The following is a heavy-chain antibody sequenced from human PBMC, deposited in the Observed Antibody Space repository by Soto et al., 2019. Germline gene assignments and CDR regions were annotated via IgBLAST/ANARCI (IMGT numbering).Heavy chain of an antibody. Sequence: ASVKVSCKASGYTFTGYYMHWVRLAPGQGLEWMGWINPNSGGTNYAQKFQGWVTMTRDTSISTAYMELSRLRSDDTAVYYCARNIQSVQYYDFWSGRPPSYYYYGMDVWGQGTTVTVS. CDR3: ARNIQSVQYYDFWSGRPPSYYYYGMDV. J-gene: IGHJ6*02. CDR2: INPNSGGT. D-gene: IGHD3-3*01. V-gene: IGHV1-2*04. CDR1: GYTFTGYY.